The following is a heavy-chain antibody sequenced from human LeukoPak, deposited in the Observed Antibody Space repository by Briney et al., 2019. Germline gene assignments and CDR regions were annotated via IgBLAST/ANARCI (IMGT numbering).Heavy chain of an antibody. V-gene: IGHV4-4*07. Sequence: SETLSLTCTASGGSINNYYRSWIRQPAGKGLEWIGRIYTRGSTNYNPSLKSRVTMSVDTSKNQFSLKLSSVTAADTAVYYCARGRYCSADICSGGDAFDIWGQGTMVSVSS. CDR3: ARGRYCSADICSGGDAFDI. CDR2: IYTRGST. CDR1: GGSINNYY. D-gene: IGHD2-15*01. J-gene: IGHJ3*02.